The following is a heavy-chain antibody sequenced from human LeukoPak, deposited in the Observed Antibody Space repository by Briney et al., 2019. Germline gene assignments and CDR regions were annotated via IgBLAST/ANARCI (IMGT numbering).Heavy chain of an antibody. CDR3: ARVGPTYYYGSGSQAYNWFDP. V-gene: IGHV4-59*01. CDR1: GGSISSYY. D-gene: IGHD3-10*01. J-gene: IGHJ5*02. Sequence: SETLSLTCTVSGGSISSYYWSWIRQPPGKGLEWIGYIYYSGSTNYNPSLKSRVTISVDTSKNQFSLKLSSVTAADTAVYYCARVGPTYYYGSGSQAYNWFDPWGQGTLVTVSS. CDR2: IYYSGST.